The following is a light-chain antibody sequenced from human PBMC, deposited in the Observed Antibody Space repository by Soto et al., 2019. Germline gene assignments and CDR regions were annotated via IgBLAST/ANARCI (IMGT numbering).Light chain of an antibody. J-gene: IGKJ5*01. V-gene: IGKV3-11*01. CDR2: DAS. Sequence: EIVLTQSPATLSLSPGERATLSCRASQSVSSYLAWYQQKPGQAPRLLIYDASNRATGIPVRFSGSGSGTDFTLTISSIEPEDFAVYYCQQRSNWPPITFGPGTRLEIK. CDR3: QQRSNWPPIT. CDR1: QSVSSY.